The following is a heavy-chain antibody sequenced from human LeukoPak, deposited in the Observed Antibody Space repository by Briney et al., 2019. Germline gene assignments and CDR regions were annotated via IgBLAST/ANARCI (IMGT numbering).Heavy chain of an antibody. CDR3: ATTYDSSGCD. Sequence: QPGGSLRLSCAASGFTFSNFWMAWVRQAPGKGLEWVANIKQDGSVQFYGDSVKGRFTISRGNAKNSLYLQMNSLRAEDTAVYYCATTYDSSGCDWGQGTLVTVSS. J-gene: IGHJ4*02. D-gene: IGHD3-22*01. CDR2: IKQDGSVQ. CDR1: GFTFSNFW. V-gene: IGHV3-7*01.